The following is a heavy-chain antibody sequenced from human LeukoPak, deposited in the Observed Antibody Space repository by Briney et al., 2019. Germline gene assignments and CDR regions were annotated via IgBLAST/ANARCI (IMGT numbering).Heavy chain of an antibody. J-gene: IGHJ4*02. CDR1: GGPFSDYY. CDR2: INHSGST. V-gene: IGHV4-34*01. CDR3: ARGPCSGGSCYLFY. D-gene: IGHD2-15*01. Sequence: SETLSLTCAVYGGPFSDYYWSWIRQPPGKGLEWIGEINHSGSTNYNPSLTSRVTISVDTSKNQFSLKLISVTAADTAVYYCARGPCSGGSCYLFYWGQGNLVTVSP.